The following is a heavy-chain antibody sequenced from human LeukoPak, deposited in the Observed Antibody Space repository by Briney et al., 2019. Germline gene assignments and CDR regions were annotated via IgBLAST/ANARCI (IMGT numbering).Heavy chain of an antibody. D-gene: IGHD2-15*01. V-gene: IGHV3-15*01. CDR3: ARRGYCGGGTCNRNFEF. CDR2: IKSKTDGGTT. Sequence: GGSLRLSCAASGFTFSNAWMSWVRQAPGKGLEWVGRIKSKTDGGTTDCAAPVKGRFTISRDDSKNTLYLQMNSLSAEDTALYYCARRGYCGGGTCNRNFEFWGQGTLVTVSS. CDR1: GFTFSNAW. J-gene: IGHJ4*02.